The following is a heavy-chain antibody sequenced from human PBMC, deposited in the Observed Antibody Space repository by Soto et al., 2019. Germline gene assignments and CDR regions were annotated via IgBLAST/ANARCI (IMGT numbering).Heavy chain of an antibody. D-gene: IGHD6-6*01. CDR3: AKEMVGQLVRTGYFDY. CDR2: ISGSGGST. V-gene: IGHV3-23*01. J-gene: IGHJ4*02. CDR1: GFTFSSYA. Sequence: EVQLLESGGGLVQPGGSLRLSCAASGFTFSSYAMSWVRQATGKGLEWVSAISGSGGSTYYADSVKGRFTIARHNSKDTLYLQVSSLRAEDTAVYYCAKEMVGQLVRTGYFDYWGQGTLVTGSS.